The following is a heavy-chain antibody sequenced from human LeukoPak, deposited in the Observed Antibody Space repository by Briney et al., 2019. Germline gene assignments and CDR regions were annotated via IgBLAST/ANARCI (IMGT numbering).Heavy chain of an antibody. Sequence: GGTLRLSCAASGFTFSEYGMNWVRQAPGKGLEWVSSISSSSSYIYYANSVKGRFTISRDNAKNSLYLQMNSLRAEDTAVYYCARDGHSSSSWYESWDYYYYYMDVWGKGTTVTVSS. J-gene: IGHJ6*03. V-gene: IGHV3-21*01. CDR2: ISSSSSYI. CDR1: GFTFSEYG. D-gene: IGHD6-13*01. CDR3: ARDGHSSSSWYESWDYYYYYMDV.